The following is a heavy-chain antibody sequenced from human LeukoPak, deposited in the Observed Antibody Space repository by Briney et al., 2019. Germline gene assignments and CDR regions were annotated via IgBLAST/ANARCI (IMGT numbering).Heavy chain of an antibody. V-gene: IGHV4-39*01. Sequence: PSETLSLTCTVSGGSISSSSYYWGWIRQPPGKGLEWIGSIYYSGSTYYNPSLKSRVTISVDTSKNQFSLKLSSVTAADTAVYYCARGARYCSSTSCYFVYWGQGTLDTVSS. CDR2: IYYSGST. CDR1: GGSISSSSYY. J-gene: IGHJ4*02. CDR3: ARGARYCSSTSCYFVY. D-gene: IGHD2-2*01.